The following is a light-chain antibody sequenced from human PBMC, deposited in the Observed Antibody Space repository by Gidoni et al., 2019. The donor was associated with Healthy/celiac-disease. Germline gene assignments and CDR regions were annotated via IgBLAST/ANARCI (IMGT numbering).Light chain of an antibody. CDR3: QSADSSGTYAVV. J-gene: IGLJ2*01. CDR1: ALPKQY. Sequence: SYALTQPPSVSVSPGQTARITCSVDALPKQYAYWYPQKPGQAPVLVISKDSERPSGIPERFSGSSSGTTVTLTISGVQAEDEADYYCQSADSSGTYAVVFGGGTKLTVL. CDR2: KDS. V-gene: IGLV3-25*03.